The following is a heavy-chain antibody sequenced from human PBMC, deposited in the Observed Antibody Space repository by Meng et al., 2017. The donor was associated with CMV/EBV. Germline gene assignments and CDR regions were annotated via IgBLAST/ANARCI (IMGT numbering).Heavy chain of an antibody. V-gene: IGHV1-2*06. CDR2: INPNSGGT. D-gene: IGHD3-3*01. CDR3: ARLPPPRYDFWSGYYYYGMDV. CDR1: GYTFTGYY. J-gene: IGHJ6*02. Sequence: ASVKVSCKASGYTFTGYYMHWVRQAPGQGLEWMGRINPNSGGTNYAQKFQGRVTMTRDTSISTAYMELSRLRSDDTAVYYCARLPPPRYDFWSGYYYYGMDVWGQGTTVTVSS.